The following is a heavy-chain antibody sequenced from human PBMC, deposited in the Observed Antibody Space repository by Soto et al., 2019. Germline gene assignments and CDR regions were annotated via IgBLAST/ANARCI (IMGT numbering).Heavy chain of an antibody. V-gene: IGHV1-8*01. CDR1: GYTFSSYD. CDR2: MNPNSGNT. D-gene: IGHD2-8*01. CDR3: SRCLMVTTDYYYYYGMDV. Sequence: QVQLVQSGAEVKKPGASVKVSCKASGYTFSSYDINWGRQATGQGLEWMGWMNPNSGNTGYAQKFLSRVTMTRNTSISTAYMELSNLRSKDTDVFYCSRCLMVTTDYYYYYGMDVWCQWTTVTVSS. J-gene: IGHJ6*02.